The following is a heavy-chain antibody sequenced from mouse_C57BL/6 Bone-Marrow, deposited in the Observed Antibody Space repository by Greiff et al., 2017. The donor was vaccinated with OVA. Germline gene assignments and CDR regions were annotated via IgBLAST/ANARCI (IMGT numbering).Heavy chain of an antibody. CDR1: GYTFTDYY. CDR3: ATSFYYYGSSSAY. Sequence: EVQLQQSGPVLVKPGASVKMSCKASGYTFTDYYMNWVKQSHGKSLEWIGVINPYNGGTSYNQKFKGKATLTVDKSSSTAYMELNSLTSVDSAVYYCATSFYYYGSSSAYWGQGTLVTVSA. D-gene: IGHD1-1*01. V-gene: IGHV1-19*01. J-gene: IGHJ3*01. CDR2: INPYNGGT.